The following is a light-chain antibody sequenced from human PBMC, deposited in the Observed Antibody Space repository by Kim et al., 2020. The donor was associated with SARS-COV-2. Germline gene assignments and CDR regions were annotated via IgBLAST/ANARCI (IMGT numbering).Light chain of an antibody. CDR1: KRVVTY. J-gene: IGLJ2*01. CDR2: QDS. CDR3: QAWNSSTAV. V-gene: IGLV3-1*01. Sequence: VSPGQTARINGSGNKRVVTYACWYKQKPGQSPVLVIYQDSKRARRVPERFSGSDSGNAATMTIGGTQAMDEDDYYCQAWNSSTAVFGGGTQLTVL.